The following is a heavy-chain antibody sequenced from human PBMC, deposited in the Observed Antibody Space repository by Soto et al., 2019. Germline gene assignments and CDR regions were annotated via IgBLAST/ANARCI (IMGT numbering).Heavy chain of an antibody. CDR1: GYTLSKYW. D-gene: IGHD6-19*01. CDR2: IYPIDSDT. V-gene: IGHV5-51*01. Sequence: EVQLEQSGAEVKKPGEFLKISCKASGYTLSKYWIAWVRQMPGKGLDWMGVIYPIDSDTEYSPSFQGHVSISPDKSIITAYLQLRSLKASDTAIYYFARATAVATTRSWYFDLWGRGTLFTVSS. CDR3: ARATAVATTRSWYFDL. J-gene: IGHJ2*01.